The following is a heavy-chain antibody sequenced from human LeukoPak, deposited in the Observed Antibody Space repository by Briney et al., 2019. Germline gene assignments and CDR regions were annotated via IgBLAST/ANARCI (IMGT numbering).Heavy chain of an antibody. J-gene: IGHJ1*01. CDR3: ATVGYSSLEYFQH. D-gene: IGHD6-13*01. CDR2: IIPIFGTA. Sequence: GASVKVSCTASGGTFSSYAISWVRQAPGQGLEWMGGIIPIFGTANYAQKFQGRVTITADESTSTAYMELSSLRSEDTAVYYCATVGYSSLEYFQHWGQGTLVTVSS. CDR1: GGTFSSYA. V-gene: IGHV1-69*13.